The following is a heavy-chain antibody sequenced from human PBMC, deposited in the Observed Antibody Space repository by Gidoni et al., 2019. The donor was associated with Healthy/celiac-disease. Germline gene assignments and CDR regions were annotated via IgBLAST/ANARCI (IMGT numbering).Heavy chain of an antibody. Sequence: EVQLVESGGALVKPGGSLRLSCAASGFTFSSYSMNWVRQAPGKGLEWVSLISSSSSYIYYADSVKGRFTISRDNAKNSLYLQMNSLRAEDTAVYYCARDDYGDYPTNWFDPWGQGTLVTVSS. J-gene: IGHJ5*02. D-gene: IGHD4-17*01. V-gene: IGHV3-21*01. CDR1: GFTFSSYS. CDR3: ARDDYGDYPTNWFDP. CDR2: ISSSSSYI.